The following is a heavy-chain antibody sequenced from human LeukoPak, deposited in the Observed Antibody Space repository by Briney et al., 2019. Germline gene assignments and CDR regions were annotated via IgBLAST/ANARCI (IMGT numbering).Heavy chain of an antibody. Sequence: SETLSLTCTVSGGSISSSSYYWGWIRQPPGKGLEWIGSIYYSGSTYYNPSLKSRVIVSLDTSKNQFSLRLTSVTAADTAVYYCAGGVGATTLYWGQGTLVTVSS. D-gene: IGHD1-26*01. CDR3: AGGVGATTLY. CDR2: IYYSGST. J-gene: IGHJ4*02. CDR1: GGSISSSSYY. V-gene: IGHV4-39*07.